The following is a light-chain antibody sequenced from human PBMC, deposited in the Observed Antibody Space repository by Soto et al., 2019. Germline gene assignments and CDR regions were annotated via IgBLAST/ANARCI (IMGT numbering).Light chain of an antibody. CDR1: QSVSNN. V-gene: IGKV3-15*01. CDR2: GAS. CDR3: QQYDNWPRT. J-gene: IGKJ2*01. Sequence: EIVMTQYPGTLSVSTGESATLSCRANQSVSNNLAWYQQKPGQPPRLLIYGASTRATGMSARFSGSGSETEFTLTISSLQSEDFAVYYCQQYDNWPRTFGQGTRLEIK.